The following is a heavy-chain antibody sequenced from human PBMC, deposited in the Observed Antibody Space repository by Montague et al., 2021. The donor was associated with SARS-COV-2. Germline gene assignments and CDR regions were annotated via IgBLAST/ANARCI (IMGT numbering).Heavy chain of an antibody. D-gene: IGHD2-21*02. CDR2: ISFDGRNI. J-gene: IGHJ2*01. CDR1: GFTLNTYG. Sequence: SLRLSCAASGFTLNTYGMHWLRQAPGNVLEWVAVISFDGRNIRXXXSXXXRFTISRDISKNTLSLEMNSVRSEATAVSYCAKDVVVTGYSHWYFDLWGRGALVTVSS. V-gene: IGHV3-30*18. CDR3: AKDVVVTGYSHWYFDL.